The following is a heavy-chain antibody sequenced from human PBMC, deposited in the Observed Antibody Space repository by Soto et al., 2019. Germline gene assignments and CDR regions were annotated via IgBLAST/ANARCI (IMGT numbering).Heavy chain of an antibody. CDR1: CGSISSGGYY. Sequence: PSETLSVTCTVSCGSISSGGYYWSWIRQHPGKGLEWIGYIYYSGSTYYNPSLKSRVTISVDTSKNQFSLKLSSVTAADTAVYYCARRVAAAGSFDPWGQGTLVTVSS. CDR2: IYYSGST. D-gene: IGHD6-13*01. J-gene: IGHJ5*02. CDR3: ARRVAAAGSFDP. V-gene: IGHV4-31*03.